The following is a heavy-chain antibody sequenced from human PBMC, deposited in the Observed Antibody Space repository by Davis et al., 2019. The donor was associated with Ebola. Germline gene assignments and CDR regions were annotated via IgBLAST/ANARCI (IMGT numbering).Heavy chain of an antibody. CDR3: ARLGYCSGGSCYPYYYYYYGMDV. CDR2: ISYDGSNK. V-gene: IGHV3-30*03. Sequence: PGGSLRLSCAASGFTFSSYGMHWVRQAPGKGLEWVAVISYDGSNKYYADSVKGRFTISRDNAKNSLYLQMNSLRDEDTAVYYCARLGYCSGGSCYPYYYYYYGMDVWGQGTTVTVSS. D-gene: IGHD2-15*01. J-gene: IGHJ6*02. CDR1: GFTFSSYG.